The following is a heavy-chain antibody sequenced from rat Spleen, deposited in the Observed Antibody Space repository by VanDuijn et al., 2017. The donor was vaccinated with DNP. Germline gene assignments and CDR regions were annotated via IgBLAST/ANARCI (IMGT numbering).Heavy chain of an antibody. Sequence: EVQLVESGGGLVQPGRSLKLSCAASGFTFSDYAMAWVRQAPKKGLEWVPTISFDSSRTYYRASVKGRFTLSRDNEKSTLYLQMDSLRSEDTAIYYCAREAEGIDYWGQGVMVTVSS. D-gene: IGHD1-11*01. CDR2: ISFDSSRT. CDR3: AREAEGIDY. J-gene: IGHJ2*01. V-gene: IGHV5-17*01. CDR1: GFTFSDYA.